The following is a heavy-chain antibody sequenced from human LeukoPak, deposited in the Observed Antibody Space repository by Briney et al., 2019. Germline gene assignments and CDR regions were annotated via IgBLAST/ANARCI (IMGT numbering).Heavy chain of an antibody. V-gene: IGHV3-30-3*01. CDR1: GFTFSSYA. CDR2: ISYDGSNK. Sequence: GGSLRLSCAASGFTFSSYAMHWVRQAPGKGLEWVAVISYDGSNKYYADSAKGRFTISRDNSKNTLYLQMNSLRAEDTAVYYCANTLGGSYMDVWGKGTTVTVSS. D-gene: IGHD1-26*01. J-gene: IGHJ6*03. CDR3: ANTLGGSYMDV.